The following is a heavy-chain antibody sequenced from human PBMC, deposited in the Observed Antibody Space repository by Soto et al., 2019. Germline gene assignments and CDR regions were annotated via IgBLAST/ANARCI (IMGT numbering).Heavy chain of an antibody. CDR2: IIPILGIA. CDR1: GGTFSSYT. V-gene: IGHV1-69*02. D-gene: IGHD6-6*01. Sequence: QVQLVQSGAEVQKPGSSVKVSCKASGGTFSSYTISWVRQAPGQGLEWMGRIIPILGIANYAQKFQGRVTITADKSTSTAYMELSSLRSEDTAVYYCAGPYSSSGYFDYWGQGTLVTVSS. J-gene: IGHJ4*02. CDR3: AGPYSSSGYFDY.